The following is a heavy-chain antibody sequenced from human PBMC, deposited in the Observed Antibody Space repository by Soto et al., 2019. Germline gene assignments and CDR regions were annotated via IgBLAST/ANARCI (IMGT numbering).Heavy chain of an antibody. V-gene: IGHV3-23*01. CDR2: ISGDGSST. D-gene: IGHD3-9*01. CDR3: AKDWEFDWPNYYFDY. CDR1: GFTFSSYA. J-gene: IGHJ4*02. Sequence: LRLSCAASGFTFSSYAMSWVRQAPGKGLEWVSAISGDGSSTYFADSGKGRFTISRDNSKNTLYLQMNSLRAEDTAVYYCAKDWEFDWPNYYFDYWGQGTLVTVS.